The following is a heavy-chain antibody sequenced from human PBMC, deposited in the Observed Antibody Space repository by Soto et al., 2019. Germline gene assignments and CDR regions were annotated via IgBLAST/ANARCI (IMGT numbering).Heavy chain of an antibody. CDR1: GFTFSSYD. CDR2: IGTAGDT. D-gene: IGHD6-19*01. J-gene: IGHJ6*02. V-gene: IGHV3-13*01. CDR3: ARAGQWLGRDYYYYYGMDV. Sequence: GGSLRLSCASSGFTFSSYDMHWVRQATGKGLALVSAIGTAGDTYYPGSVKGRFTISRENAKNSLYLQMNSLRAGDTAGYDGARAGQWLGRDYYYYYGMDVWGQGTTVTVS.